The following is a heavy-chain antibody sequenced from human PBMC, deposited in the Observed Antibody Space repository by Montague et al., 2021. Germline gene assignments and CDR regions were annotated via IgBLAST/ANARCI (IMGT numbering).Heavy chain of an antibody. CDR1: GGSFSGYY. V-gene: IGHV4-34*01. D-gene: IGHD3-10*01. CDR2: IHHSGTT. CDR3: ARGTYGSGTETPFFFFY. J-gene: IGHJ4*02. Sequence: SETLSLTCAVYGGSFSGYYWSWIRQSPGKGLEWIGEIHHSGTTKSNPSLKSRVTMSVDTSKNQFSLELTSVTAADTAVYYCARGTYGSGTETPFFFFYWGQGTLATVPS.